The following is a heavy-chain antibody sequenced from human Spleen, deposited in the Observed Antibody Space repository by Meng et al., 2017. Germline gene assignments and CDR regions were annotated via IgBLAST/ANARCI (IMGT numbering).Heavy chain of an antibody. J-gene: IGHJ6*02. CDR1: GYSFTNYW. CDR3: ARIMASSGPKKFYYYYFAMDV. D-gene: IGHD3-22*01. V-gene: IGHV5-51*01. Sequence: GESLKISCKGFGYSFTNYWIAWVRQMPGKGLEWMGIMYPGDSDTRYSPSFQGQVTMSADKSITTAYLQWSSLKASDTGMYFCARIMASSGPKKFYYYYFAMDVWGQGTTVTVSS. CDR2: MYPGDSDT.